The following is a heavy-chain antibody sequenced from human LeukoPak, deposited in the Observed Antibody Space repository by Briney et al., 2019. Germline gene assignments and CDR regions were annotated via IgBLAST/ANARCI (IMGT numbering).Heavy chain of an antibody. J-gene: IGHJ4*02. CDR1: GYTFTSYG. D-gene: IGHD2-2*01. V-gene: IGHV1-18*01. CDR2: ISAYNGNT. CDR3: AREGRYCSSTSCSFDY. Sequence: ASVKVSCKASGYTFTSYGISWVRQAPGQGLEWMGWISAYNGNTNYAQKLQGRVTMTTDTSTSTAYMELRSLRSDDTAVYYCAREGRYCSSTSCSFDYWGQGTLVTVSS.